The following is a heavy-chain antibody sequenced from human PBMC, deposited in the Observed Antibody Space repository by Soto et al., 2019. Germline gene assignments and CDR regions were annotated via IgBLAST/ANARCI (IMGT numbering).Heavy chain of an antibody. Sequence: GGSLRLSCAASGFTLSDYYMSWIRQAPGKGLEWVSAISGSGGSTYYADSVKGRFTISRDNSKNTLYLQMNSLRAEDTAVYYCAKELITMIVATVEGDAYDIWGQGTTVTVPS. D-gene: IGHD3-22*01. CDR3: AKELITMIVATVEGDAYDI. CDR2: ISGSGGST. V-gene: IGHV3-23*01. J-gene: IGHJ3*02. CDR1: GFTLSDYY.